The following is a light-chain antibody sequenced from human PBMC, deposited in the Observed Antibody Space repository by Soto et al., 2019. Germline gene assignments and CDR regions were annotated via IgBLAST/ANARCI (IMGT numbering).Light chain of an antibody. CDR2: EAS. Sequence: DIQMTQSPSTLSASVGDRVTITCRASRNITFWLAWYQQKPGKAPKVLIYEASNLESGVPSRFSGSGSGTESTLTISSLQPDDFATYYCQEYSRDFGGGTRVEIK. J-gene: IGKJ4*01. CDR3: QEYSRD. CDR1: RNITFW. V-gene: IGKV1-5*01.